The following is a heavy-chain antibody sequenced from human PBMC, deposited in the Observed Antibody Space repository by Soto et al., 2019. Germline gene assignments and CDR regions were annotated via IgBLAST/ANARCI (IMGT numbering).Heavy chain of an antibody. Sequence: EVQLVESGGGLVKPGGSLRLSCAASGFTFSSYSMNWVRQAPGKGLEWVSSISSSSSYIYYADSVKGRFTISRDNAKNSLYLQMNSLRDEDTAVYYCARDLSSRDFWSGYYRTNAFDIWGQGTMVTVSS. CDR2: ISSSSSYI. D-gene: IGHD3-3*01. CDR1: GFTFSSYS. V-gene: IGHV3-21*01. J-gene: IGHJ3*02. CDR3: ARDLSSRDFWSGYYRTNAFDI.